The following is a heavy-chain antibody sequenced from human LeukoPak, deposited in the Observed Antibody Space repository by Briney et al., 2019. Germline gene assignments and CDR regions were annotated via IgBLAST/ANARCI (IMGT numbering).Heavy chain of an antibody. CDR3: ARDVGRVLWFGELFKPYYFDY. Sequence: PSETLSLTCSVSDDSITMYYWTWIRQPPGKGLEWIGYVDHTGSTNFNPSLNGRVSISRDTSKNQFSLKLSSVTAADTAVYYCARDVGRVLWFGELFKPYYFDYWGQGTLVTVSS. CDR1: DDSITMYY. J-gene: IGHJ4*02. V-gene: IGHV4-59*12. CDR2: VDHTGST. D-gene: IGHD3-10*01.